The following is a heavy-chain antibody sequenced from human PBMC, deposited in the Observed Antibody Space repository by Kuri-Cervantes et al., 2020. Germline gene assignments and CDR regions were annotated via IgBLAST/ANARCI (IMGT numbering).Heavy chain of an antibody. V-gene: IGHV3-30-3*01. CDR1: GFTFSSYA. J-gene: IGHJ6*02. Sequence: GGSLRLSCAAPGFTFSSYAMHWVRQAPGKGLEWVAVISYDGSNKYYADSVKGRFTISRDNSKNTLYLQMNSLRAEDTAVYYCARVSVAGTIYYYYGMDVWGQGTTVTVSS. D-gene: IGHD6-19*01. CDR2: ISYDGSNK. CDR3: ARVSVAGTIYYYYGMDV.